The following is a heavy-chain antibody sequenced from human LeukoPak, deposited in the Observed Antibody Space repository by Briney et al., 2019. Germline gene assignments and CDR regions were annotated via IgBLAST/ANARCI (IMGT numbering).Heavy chain of an antibody. V-gene: IGHV3-23*01. D-gene: IGHD4-17*01. CDR3: AKGAVTTSYYYYYYMDV. CDR2: ISGSGGST. Sequence: PGGSLRLSCAASGFTFSSYAMSWVRQAPGKGLEWVSAISGSGGSTYYADSVKGRFTISRDNSKNTLYLQMNSLRAEDTAVYYCAKGAVTTSYYYYYYMDVRGKGTTVTVSS. CDR1: GFTFSSYA. J-gene: IGHJ6*03.